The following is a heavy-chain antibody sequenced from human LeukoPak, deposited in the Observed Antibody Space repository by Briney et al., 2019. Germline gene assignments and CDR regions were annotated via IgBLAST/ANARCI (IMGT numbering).Heavy chain of an antibody. J-gene: IGHJ4*02. V-gene: IGHV3-30*03. CDR2: ISYDGSNK. CDR1: GFTFSSYG. D-gene: IGHD6-13*01. Sequence: GGSLRLSCAASGFTFSSYGMHWVRQAPGKGLEWVAVISYDGSNKYYADSVKGRFTTSRDNSKNTLYLQMNSLRAEDTAVYYCAANIAAAGTSLDYWGQGTLVTVSS. CDR3: AANIAAAGTSLDY.